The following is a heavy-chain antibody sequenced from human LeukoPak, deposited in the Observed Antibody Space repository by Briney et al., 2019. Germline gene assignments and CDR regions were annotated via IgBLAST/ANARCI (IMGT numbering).Heavy chain of an antibody. J-gene: IGHJ3*02. CDR3: ARVNSGYDLAFDI. CDR2: IYSGGST. D-gene: IGHD5-12*01. CDR1: GFTVSSNY. Sequence: GGSLRLSCAASGFTVSSNYMSWVRQAPGKGLEWVSLIYSGGSTYYADSVKGRFTISRDNSKNTLYLQMNSLRAEDTAVYYCARVNSGYDLAFDIWGQGTMVTVSS. V-gene: IGHV3-53*01.